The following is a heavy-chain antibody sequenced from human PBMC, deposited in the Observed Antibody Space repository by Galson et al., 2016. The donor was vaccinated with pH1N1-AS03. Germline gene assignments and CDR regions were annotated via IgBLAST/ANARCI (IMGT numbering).Heavy chain of an antibody. D-gene: IGHD5-24*01. CDR3: ARQVRDGYNDYFDY. Sequence: QSGAEVKKPGESLKISCKTSGYIFTSYWVAWVRHMPGKGLEWMGIIYPGDSDTRYSPSFQGQVTIPAGRSINTAYLQWSSLMASDTAIYYCARQVRDGYNDYFDYWGQGILVTVSS. CDR2: IYPGDSDT. J-gene: IGHJ4*02. CDR1: GYIFTSYW. V-gene: IGHV5-51*01.